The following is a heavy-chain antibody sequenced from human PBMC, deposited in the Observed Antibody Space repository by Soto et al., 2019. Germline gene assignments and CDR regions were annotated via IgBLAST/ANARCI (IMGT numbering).Heavy chain of an antibody. CDR1: VYSFTSYW. V-gene: IGHV5-51*01. Sequence: GECRKISCKGSVYSFTSYWIGWVRQMRVKGLEWMGIIYPGDSETRYRPSFQGEVTISAPKSNSPAYLQWSSLTASDTAMYYCSRLVEYSYAQDFDDWAQGTLVHVAS. CDR3: SRLVEYSYAQDFDD. CDR2: IYPGDSET. J-gene: IGHJ4*02. D-gene: IGHD5-18*01.